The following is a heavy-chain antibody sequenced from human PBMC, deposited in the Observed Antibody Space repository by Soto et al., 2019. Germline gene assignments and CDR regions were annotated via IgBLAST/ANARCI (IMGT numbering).Heavy chain of an antibody. D-gene: IGHD4-17*01. Sequence: QVQLVESGGGVVQPGRSLRLSCAASGFTFSSYGMHWVRQAPGKGLEWVAVISYDRSNKYYADSVKGRFTISRDNSKNTLYLQMNSLRAEDTAVYYCAKANDYGDYEDWYFDLGGRGTLVTVSS. J-gene: IGHJ2*01. CDR2: ISYDRSNK. CDR3: AKANDYGDYEDWYFDL. CDR1: GFTFSSYG. V-gene: IGHV3-30*18.